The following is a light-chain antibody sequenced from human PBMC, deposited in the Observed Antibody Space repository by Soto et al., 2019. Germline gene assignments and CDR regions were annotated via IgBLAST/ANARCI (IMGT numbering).Light chain of an antibody. J-gene: IGKJ1*01. CDR1: QSLSSR. CDR3: QQYNKYPWT. Sequence: IQMTQSPSTLSTYLGDGVTITCRASQSLSSRLAWYQQIPGKAPNLLIYDASTLESGVPSRFSGGGSGTELTLTISSLHPDDFGTYYCQQYNKYPWTFGQGTKVDIK. V-gene: IGKV1-5*01. CDR2: DAS.